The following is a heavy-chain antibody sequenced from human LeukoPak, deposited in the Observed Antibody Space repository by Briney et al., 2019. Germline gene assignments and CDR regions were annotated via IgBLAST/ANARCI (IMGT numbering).Heavy chain of an antibody. D-gene: IGHD3-22*01. Sequence: GGSLRLSCAASGFTFSSYWMHWVRHAPGKGLVWVSRIKSDGSTRYADPVKGRFTVSRDNAKNTVSLQMNSLRAEDTGVYYCARAPSEIGGYYPEYFRHWGQGTLVIVSS. CDR3: ARAPSEIGGYYPEYFRH. J-gene: IGHJ1*01. CDR2: IKSDGST. CDR1: GFTFSSYW. V-gene: IGHV3-74*01.